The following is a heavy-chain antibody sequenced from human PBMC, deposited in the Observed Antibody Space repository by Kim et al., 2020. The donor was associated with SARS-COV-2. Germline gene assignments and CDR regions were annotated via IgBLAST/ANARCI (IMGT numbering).Heavy chain of an antibody. D-gene: IGHD3-9*01. V-gene: IGHV4-59*09. CDR3: ARGVWGYDILTGYLDFDF. Sequence: KSRVTISVDTSKNQFSLRLSSVTAADTAVYYCARGVWGYDILTGYLDFDFWGQGILVTVSS. J-gene: IGHJ4*02.